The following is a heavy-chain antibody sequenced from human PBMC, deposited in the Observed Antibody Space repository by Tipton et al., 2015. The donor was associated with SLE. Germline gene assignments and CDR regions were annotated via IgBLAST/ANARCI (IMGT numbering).Heavy chain of an antibody. Sequence: GSLRLSCAASGFTFSSYSMNWVRQAPGKGLEWVSSISSSSSYIYYADSVKGRFTISRDNAKNSLYLQMNSLRAEDTAVYYCARDLSWNCLYYYYYYGMDVWGQGTTVTVSS. CDR3: ARDLSWNCLYYYYYYGMDV. D-gene: IGHD1-7*01. CDR1: GFTFSSYS. J-gene: IGHJ6*02. V-gene: IGHV3-21*01. CDR2: ISSSSSYI.